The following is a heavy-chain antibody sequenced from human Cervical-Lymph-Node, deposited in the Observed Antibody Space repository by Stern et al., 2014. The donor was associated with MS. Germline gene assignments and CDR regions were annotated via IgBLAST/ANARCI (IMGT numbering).Heavy chain of an antibody. Sequence: EVQLVESGGGLVKPGGSLRLSCAASGFNFYVAWMTWVRQTPGKGLEWLGRIKTQSHGGGTADYAAPVKGRFTISRDDSTNTLYLQMNSLEIEDTGVYYCATDRPTVTRNGRFDFWGQGTLVTVSS. CDR3: ATDRPTVTRNGRFDF. CDR1: GFNFYVAW. D-gene: IGHD4-17*01. CDR2: IKTQSHGGGTA. J-gene: IGHJ4*02. V-gene: IGHV3-15*01.